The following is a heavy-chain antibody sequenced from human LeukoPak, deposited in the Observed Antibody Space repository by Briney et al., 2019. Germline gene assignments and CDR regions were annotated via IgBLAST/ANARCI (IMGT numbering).Heavy chain of an antibody. CDR2: INLSGGTT. J-gene: IGHJ5*02. D-gene: IGHD1-1*01. V-gene: IGHV1-46*01. Sequence: ASVKVSCKASGYTFTSYYMHWVRQAPGQGLEWMGIINLSGGTTYYAQKFQGRVTMTNDMCTSTVYMELSSLRSEDTAVYYCARDFGYNWKANWFDPWGQGTLVTVS. CDR1: GYTFTSYY. CDR3: ARDFGYNWKANWFDP.